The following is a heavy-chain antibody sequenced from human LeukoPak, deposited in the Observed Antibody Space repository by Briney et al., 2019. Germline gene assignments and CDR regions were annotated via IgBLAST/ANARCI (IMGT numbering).Heavy chain of an antibody. V-gene: IGHV3-48*03. CDR3: ARVYRSSSGPTLDY. D-gene: IGHD6-6*01. CDR2: ISSSGSTI. CDR1: GFTFSSYE. J-gene: IGHJ4*02. Sequence: QSGGSLRLSCAASGFTFSSYEMNWVRQAPGKGLEWVSYISSSGSTIYYADSVKGRFTISRDNAKNSLYLQMNSLRAEDTAVYYRARVYRSSSGPTLDYWGQGTLVTVSS.